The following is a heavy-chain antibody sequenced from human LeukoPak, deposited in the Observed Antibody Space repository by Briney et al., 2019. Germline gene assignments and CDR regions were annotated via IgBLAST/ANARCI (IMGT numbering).Heavy chain of an antibody. D-gene: IGHD2-15*01. CDR1: GGSFSGYY. J-gene: IGHJ5*02. V-gene: IGHV4-59*08. CDR2: IYYSGST. Sequence: SETLSLTCAVYGGSFSGYYWSWIRQPPGKGLEWIGYIYYSGSTNYNPSLKSRVTISVDTSKNQFSLKLSSVTAADTAVYYCARRRGYCSGGSCYDWFDPWGQGTLVTVSS. CDR3: ARRRGYCSGGSCYDWFDP.